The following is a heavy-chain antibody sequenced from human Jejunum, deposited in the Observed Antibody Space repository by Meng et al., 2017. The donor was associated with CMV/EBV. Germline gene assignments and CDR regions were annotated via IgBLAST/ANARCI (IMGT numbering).Heavy chain of an antibody. V-gene: IGHV3-74*01. CDR1: GFNFRNYW. CDR3: TGLDY. CDR2: ITDDGTT. J-gene: IGHJ4*02. Sequence: EGHVVESGGGLVQPGVSLRLSCAASGFNFRNYWMHWVRQEPGKGPLWVSRITDDGTTNYADFVQGRFTISRDNAKNTVYLQMNSLRAEDTGIYYCTGLDYWGQGTLVTVSS.